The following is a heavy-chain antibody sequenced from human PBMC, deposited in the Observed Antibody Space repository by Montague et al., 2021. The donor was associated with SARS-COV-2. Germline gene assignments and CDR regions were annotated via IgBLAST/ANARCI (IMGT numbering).Heavy chain of an antibody. J-gene: IGHJ6*03. Sequence: SLRLSCAASGFTFSTNLMSWVRQAPGKGLEWVANIKQDGSDKFYVDSVKGRFTLSTDNAKNSVYLQMEGLRPEDTAVYYCARDFYYYMDVWGKGTTVTVSS. CDR2: IKQDGSDK. CDR3: ARDFYYYMDV. CDR1: GFTFSTNL. V-gene: IGHV3-7*01.